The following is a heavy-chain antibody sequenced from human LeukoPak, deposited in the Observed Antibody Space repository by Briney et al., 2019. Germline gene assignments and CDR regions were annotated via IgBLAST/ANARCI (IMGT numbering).Heavy chain of an antibody. J-gene: IGHJ5*02. CDR2: VYTSGST. V-gene: IGHV4-61*02. Sequence: PSQTLSLTCTVSGGSISSGSYYWSWIRQPAGKGLEWIGRVYTSGSTNYNPSLKSRVTMSVDTSKNQFSLKLSSVTAADTAVYYCARGGPPYYYDSSGYPDNWFDPWGQGTLVTVSS. CDR1: GGSISSGSYY. CDR3: ARGGPPYYYDSSGYPDNWFDP. D-gene: IGHD3-22*01.